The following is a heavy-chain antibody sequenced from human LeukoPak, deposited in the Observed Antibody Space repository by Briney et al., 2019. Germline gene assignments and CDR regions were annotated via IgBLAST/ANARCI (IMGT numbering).Heavy chain of an antibody. J-gene: IGHJ4*02. CDR1: GFTFSSYA. CDR3: AKERDGYILANYFAD. D-gene: IGHD5-24*01. V-gene: IGHV3-23*01. CDR2: ISGSGGST. Sequence: RGSLTLSCAASGFTFSSYAMSWVRQAPGKGLEWVSAISGSGGSTYYADSVKGRFTISRDNSKNTLYLQMNSLRAEDTAVYYCAKERDGYILANYFADWGQGRLASVSS.